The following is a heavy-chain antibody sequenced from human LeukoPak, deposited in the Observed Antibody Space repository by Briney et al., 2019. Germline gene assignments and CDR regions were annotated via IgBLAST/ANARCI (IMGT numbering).Heavy chain of an antibody. J-gene: IGHJ4*02. CDR1: GGSISSYY. CDR2: IYYSGST. Sequence: PSETLSLTCTVSGGSISSYYWSWIRQPPGEGLEWIGYIYYSGSTNYNPSLKSRVTISVDTSKNQFSLKLSSVTAADTAVYYCARETAAGPLDYWGQGTLVTVSS. V-gene: IGHV4-59*01. D-gene: IGHD6-13*01. CDR3: ARETAAGPLDY.